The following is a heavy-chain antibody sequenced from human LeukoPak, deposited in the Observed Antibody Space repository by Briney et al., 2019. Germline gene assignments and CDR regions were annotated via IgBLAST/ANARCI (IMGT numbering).Heavy chain of an antibody. J-gene: IGHJ4*01. Sequence: PSETLSLTCGVYGGSFSDDAWSWIRQPPVKGLEWNGEINHSGSTNYNPSLKSRVTISADTSNNQFSLRLSSVTAADTAVYYCARHKGWWDLNRVFHYWGQGTLVTVSS. CDR2: INHSGST. CDR3: ARHKGWWDLNRVFHY. CDR1: GGSFSDDA. D-gene: IGHD1-14*01. V-gene: IGHV4-34*01.